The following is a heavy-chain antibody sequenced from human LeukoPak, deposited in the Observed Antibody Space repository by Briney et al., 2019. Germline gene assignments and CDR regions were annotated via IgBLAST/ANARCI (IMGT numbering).Heavy chain of an antibody. V-gene: IGHV4-39*01. Sequence: PSETLSLTCTVSGDSIASSGYYWSWVRQPPGKGLGWIATIYYSGTTYYNAPLKSRVTISVDTSKNQFSLKLSSVTAADTAVYYCARYVVVTAKYYFDYWGQGTLVTVSS. D-gene: IGHD2-21*02. CDR2: IYYSGTT. CDR1: GDSIASSGYY. CDR3: ARYVVVTAKYYFDY. J-gene: IGHJ4*02.